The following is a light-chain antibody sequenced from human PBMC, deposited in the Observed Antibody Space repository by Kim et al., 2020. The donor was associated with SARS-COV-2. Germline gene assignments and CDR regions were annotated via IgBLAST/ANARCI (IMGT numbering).Light chain of an antibody. J-gene: IGKJ4*01. CDR1: QSVPSSY. V-gene: IGKV3-20*01. CDR3: QQYGSSPLT. Sequence: PGERATLSCRANQSVPSSYLAWYQHKPGQAPRTLIYGASSRATGIPDRFSGSGSGTDFTLTISRLEPDDFAMYYCQQYGSSPLTFGGGTKVDIK. CDR2: GAS.